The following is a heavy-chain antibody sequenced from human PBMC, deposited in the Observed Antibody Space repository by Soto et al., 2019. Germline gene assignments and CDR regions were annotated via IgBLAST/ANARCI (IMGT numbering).Heavy chain of an antibody. D-gene: IGHD5-12*01. CDR2: MNPNSGNT. J-gene: IGHJ4*02. Sequence: QVQLVQSGAEVKKPGASVKVSCKASGYTFTSYDINWVRQATGQGLEWMGWMNPNSGNTGYAQKFQGRVTMPXXTXIXXAYMELSSLRSEDTAVYYCARGRSLRGYSGYDRDYWGQGTLVTVSS. CDR3: ARGRSLRGYSGYDRDY. V-gene: IGHV1-8*01. CDR1: GYTFTSYD.